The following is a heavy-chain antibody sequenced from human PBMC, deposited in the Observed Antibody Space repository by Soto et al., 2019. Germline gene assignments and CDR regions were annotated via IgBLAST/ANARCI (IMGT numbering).Heavy chain of an antibody. CDR3: AKVSSGMDV. Sequence: QVQLVESGGGVVQPGRSLRLSCAASGFTFSSYGMHCVRQAPGKGLEWVAVISYDGSNKYYADSVKGRFTISRDNSKNTLYLQMNSLRAEDTAVYYCAKVSSGMDVWGQGTTVTVSS. V-gene: IGHV3-30*18. J-gene: IGHJ6*02. D-gene: IGHD6-6*01. CDR2: ISYDGSNK. CDR1: GFTFSSYG.